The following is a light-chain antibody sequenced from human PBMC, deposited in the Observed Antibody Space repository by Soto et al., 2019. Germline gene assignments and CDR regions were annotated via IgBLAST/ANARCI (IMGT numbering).Light chain of an antibody. CDR2: AAS. CDR1: QSITNY. CDR3: QQYYSYPLT. J-gene: IGKJ4*01. V-gene: IGKV1-17*01. Sequence: DIQMTQSPSALSASVGDRVTITCRASQSITNYLNWYQHKPGKAPKLLIYAASTLQSGVPSRFSGSGSGTDFTLTISCLQSEDFATYYCQQYYSYPLTFGGGTKVDIK.